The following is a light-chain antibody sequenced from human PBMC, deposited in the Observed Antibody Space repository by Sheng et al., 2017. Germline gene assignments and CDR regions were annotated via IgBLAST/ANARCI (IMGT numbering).Light chain of an antibody. Sequence: DIVMTQSPDSLAVSLGERATINCKSSQNILYASSNKSYLAWYQQKPGQPPNLLISWASARESGVPDRFSGSGSGTDFSLTISSLQAEDVAIYYCQQYYTTPWTFGQGTKVEIK. CDR1: QNILYASSNKSY. J-gene: IGKJ1*01. V-gene: IGKV4-1*01. CDR2: WAS. CDR3: QQYYTTPWT.